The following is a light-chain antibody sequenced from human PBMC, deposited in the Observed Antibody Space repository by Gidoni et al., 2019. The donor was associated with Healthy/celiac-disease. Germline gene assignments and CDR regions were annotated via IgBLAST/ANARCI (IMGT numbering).Light chain of an antibody. V-gene: IGKV3-15*01. CDR2: GAS. CDR3: QQYNNWPPL. Sequence: EIVMTQSPATLSVSPGERATLSCRASQSVSSNLAWYQQKPGQAPRRPIYGASTRATGIPARFSGSGSGTEFTLTISRLQSEDFAVYYCQQYNNWPPLFXXXTKVEIK. J-gene: IGKJ1*01. CDR1: QSVSSN.